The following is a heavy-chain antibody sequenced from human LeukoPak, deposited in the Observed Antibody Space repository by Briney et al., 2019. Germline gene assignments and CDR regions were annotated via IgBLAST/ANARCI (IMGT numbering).Heavy chain of an antibody. CDR2: IYSSGNT. J-gene: IGHJ3*02. CDR1: SGSINSGDYY. CDR3: ERVYRRDGYNFDGFDI. Sequence: SSQTLSLTCTVSSGSINSGDYYWSWIRQPAGKGLEWIGRIYSSGNTNYSPSLKSRVTISIDTSKNQFSLRLSSVTAADTAVYYCERVYRRDGYNFDGFDIWGQGTTITVSS. V-gene: IGHV4-61*02. D-gene: IGHD5-24*01.